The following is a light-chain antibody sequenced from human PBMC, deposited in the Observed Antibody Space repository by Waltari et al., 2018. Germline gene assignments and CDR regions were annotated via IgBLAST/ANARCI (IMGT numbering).Light chain of an antibody. CDR3: QTWGTGIRV. CDR1: SGHSTYA. J-gene: IGLJ3*02. CDR2: LNSDGTH. Sequence: QLVLTQSPSASASLGASVKLTCTLSSGHSTYAIALHQQQPEKGPRYLMKLNSDGTHNKGDGIPDRFSGSSSGAERYLTISSLQSEDEADYYCQTWGTGIRVFGGGTKLTVL. V-gene: IGLV4-69*01.